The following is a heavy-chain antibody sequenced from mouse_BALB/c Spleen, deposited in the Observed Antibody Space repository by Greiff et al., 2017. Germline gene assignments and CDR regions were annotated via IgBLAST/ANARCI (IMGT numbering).Heavy chain of an antibody. V-gene: IGHV7-3*02. CDR3: AREGYYYGSSYPYYAMDY. J-gene: IGHJ4*01. Sequence: EVKVVESGGGLVQPGGSLRLSCATSGFTFTDYYMSWVRQPPGKALEWLGFIRNKANGYTTEYSASVKGRFTISRDNSQSILYLQMNTLRAEDSATYYCAREGYYYGSSYPYYAMDYWGQGTSVTVSS. D-gene: IGHD1-1*01. CDR2: IRNKANGYTT. CDR1: GFTFTDYY.